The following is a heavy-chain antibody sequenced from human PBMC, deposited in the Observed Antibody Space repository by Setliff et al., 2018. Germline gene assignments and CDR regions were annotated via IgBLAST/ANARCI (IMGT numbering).Heavy chain of an antibody. D-gene: IGHD1-7*01. V-gene: IGHV1-69*05. CDR1: GGSISSYG. CDR2: TIPVFGTT. J-gene: IGHJ4*02. CDR3: ARYITGTTPADY. Sequence: GASVKVSCKASGGSISSYGISWVRQAPGQGLEWMGGTIPVFGTTDYAQKFQGRVTIMTDESTSTAYMELSSLTSEDTAVYYCARYITGTTPADYWGQGTLVTVSS.